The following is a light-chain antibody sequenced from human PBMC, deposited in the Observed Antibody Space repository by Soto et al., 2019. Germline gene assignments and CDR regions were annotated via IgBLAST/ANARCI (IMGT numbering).Light chain of an antibody. V-gene: IGKV3-20*01. CDR2: GAS. CDR1: QSVSSSY. CDR3: QHFGGTTFT. Sequence: EIVLTQSPGTLSLSPGERATLSCRVSQSVSSSYLAWYQQRPGQTPSLLIYGASTRATGIPDRFSGSGSGTHFTLTISRLEPGDFAVYYCQHFGGTTFTFGQGTRLEI. J-gene: IGKJ5*01.